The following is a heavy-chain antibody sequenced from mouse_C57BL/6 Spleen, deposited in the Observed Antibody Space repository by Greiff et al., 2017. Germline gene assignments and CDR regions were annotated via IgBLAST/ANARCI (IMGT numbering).Heavy chain of an antibody. D-gene: IGHD2-3*01. CDR1: GYTFTSYT. V-gene: IGHV1-4*01. CDR2: INPSSGYT. J-gene: IGHJ4*01. CDR3: APCPTRDGYYLMDY. Sequence: QVQLQQSGAELARPGASVKMSCKASGYTFTSYTMHWVKQRPGQGLEWIGYINPSSGYTKYNQKFKDKATLTADKSSSTAYMQLSSLTSEDSAVYYCAPCPTRDGYYLMDYWGQGTSVTVSS.